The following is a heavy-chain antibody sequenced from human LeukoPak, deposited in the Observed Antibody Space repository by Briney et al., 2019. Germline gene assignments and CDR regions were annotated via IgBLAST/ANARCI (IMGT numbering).Heavy chain of an antibody. CDR3: ARAANTMVRGVIDY. CDR1: GFTFSDYN. CDR2: ISSSGSTI. Sequence: GGSLRLSCAASGFTFSDYNMSWIRQAPGKGLEWVSYISSSGSTIYYADSVKGRFTISRDNAKNSLYLQMNSLRAEDTAVYYCARAANTMVRGVIDYWGQGTLVTVSS. J-gene: IGHJ4*02. V-gene: IGHV3-11*01. D-gene: IGHD3-10*01.